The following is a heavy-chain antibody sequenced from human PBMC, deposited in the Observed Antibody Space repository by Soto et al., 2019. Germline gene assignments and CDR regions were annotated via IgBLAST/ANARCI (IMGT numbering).Heavy chain of an antibody. J-gene: IGHJ4*02. CDR1: GFTFSNAW. CDR2: IKSKTDGGTT. CDR3: TSLMITFGGVMT. V-gene: IGHV3-15*01. D-gene: IGHD3-16*01. Sequence: GSLRLSCAAPGFTFSNAWMNWVRQAPGKGLEWVGRIKSKTDGGTTDYAAPVKGRFTISRDDSKNTLYLQMNSLKTEDTAVYYCTSLMITFGGVMTWGQGTLVTVSS.